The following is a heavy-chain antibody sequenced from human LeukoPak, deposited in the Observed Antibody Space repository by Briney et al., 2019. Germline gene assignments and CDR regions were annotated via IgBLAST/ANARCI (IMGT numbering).Heavy chain of an antibody. CDR3: ASACSSTSCFPRDAFDI. V-gene: IGHV4-39*01. J-gene: IGHJ3*02. CDR2: IYDSGTI. Sequence: PSETLSLTCTVSGGSISSSSYYWGWIRQPPGKELEWIGNIYDSGTIYYNPSLKSRVTISVDTSKNQLSLKLSSVTAADTAVYYCASACSSTSCFPRDAFDIWGQGTMVTVSS. D-gene: IGHD2-2*01. CDR1: GGSISSSSYY.